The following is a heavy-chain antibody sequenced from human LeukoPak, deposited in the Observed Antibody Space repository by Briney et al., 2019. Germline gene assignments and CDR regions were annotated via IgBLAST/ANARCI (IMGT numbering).Heavy chain of an antibody. CDR3: AKDLTWNTADY. J-gene: IGHJ4*02. V-gene: IGHV3-74*01. CDR2: IDTDGRTT. CDR1: GFTFSTSW. Sequence: GGSLRLSCAASGFTFSTSWMHWFRQPQGKGLVWVSRIDTDGRTTGYADSVRGRFTISRDNAKNTLYLQMNGLRAEDTAVYYCAKDLTWNTADYWGQGTLVTVSS. D-gene: IGHD1/OR15-1a*01.